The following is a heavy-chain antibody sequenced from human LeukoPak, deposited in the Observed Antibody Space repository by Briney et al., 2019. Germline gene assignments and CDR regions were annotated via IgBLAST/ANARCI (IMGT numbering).Heavy chain of an antibody. CDR3: AKGRTPVYYFDY. Sequence: GGSLRLSCAASGFTFSSYSMSWVRQAPGKGLEWVSSISSSSSYIYYADSVKGRFTISRDNAKNSLYLQMNSLRAEDTAVYYCAKGRTPVYYFDYWGQGTLVTVSS. J-gene: IGHJ4*02. V-gene: IGHV3-21*04. CDR1: GFTFSSYS. CDR2: ISSSSSYI. D-gene: IGHD1-14*01.